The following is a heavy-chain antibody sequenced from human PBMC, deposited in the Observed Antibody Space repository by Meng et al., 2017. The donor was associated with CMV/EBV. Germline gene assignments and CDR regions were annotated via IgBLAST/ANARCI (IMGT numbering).Heavy chain of an antibody. CDR3: ARCTNYFDP. J-gene: IGHJ5*02. V-gene: IGHV4-61*01. CDR2: IYHSGST. D-gene: IGHD4/OR15-4a*01. CDR1: GGSVSSGSYY. Sequence: QVQLQESGPGLVKPSETLSLTRSVSGGSVSSGSYYWTWIRQPPGKGLEWIGYIYHSGSTNYNPSLKSRVTISVDASRDQFSLRLSSVTAADTAVYYCARCTNYFDPWGQGTLVTVSS.